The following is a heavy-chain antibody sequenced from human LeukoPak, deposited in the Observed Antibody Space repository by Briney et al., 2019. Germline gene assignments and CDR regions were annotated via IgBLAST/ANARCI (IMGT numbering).Heavy chain of an antibody. CDR2: IFYSGST. Sequence: SETLSLTCTVSGGSISGYYRSWIRQPPGKGLEWIGYIFYSGSTNYNPSLKSRVTISVDTSKNQFSLKLSSVTAADTAVYYCARGEWDLLFDYWGQGTLVTVSS. V-gene: IGHV4-59*01. CDR1: GGSISGYY. CDR3: ARGEWDLLFDY. D-gene: IGHD1-26*01. J-gene: IGHJ4*02.